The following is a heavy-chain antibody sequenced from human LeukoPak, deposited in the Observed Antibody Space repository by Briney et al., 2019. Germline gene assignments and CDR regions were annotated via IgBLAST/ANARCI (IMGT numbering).Heavy chain of an antibody. CDR3: ARDKPGYSSKPWFDP. V-gene: IGHV1-18*01. D-gene: IGHD6-13*01. J-gene: IGHJ5*02. Sequence: ASVTVSCKASGYTFTSYGISWVRQAPGQGLKWMGWISAYNGNTNYAQKLQGRVTMTTDTSTSTAYMELRSLRSDDTAVYYCARDKPGYSSKPWFDPWGQGTLVAVSS. CDR1: GYTFTSYG. CDR2: ISAYNGNT.